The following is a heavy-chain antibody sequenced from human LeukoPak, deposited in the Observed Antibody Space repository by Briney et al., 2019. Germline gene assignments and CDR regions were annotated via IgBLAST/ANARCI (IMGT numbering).Heavy chain of an antibody. D-gene: IGHD1-26*01. CDR3: ASISGSYVSASDI. V-gene: IGHV4-61*02. Sequence: SQTLSLTCTVSGGSISSGSYYWSWIRQPAGKGLEWIGRIYTSGSTNYNPSLKSRVTISVDTSKNQFSLKLSSVTAADTAVYYCASISGSYVSASDIWGQGTMVTVSS. CDR2: IYTSGST. J-gene: IGHJ3*02. CDR1: GGSISSGSYY.